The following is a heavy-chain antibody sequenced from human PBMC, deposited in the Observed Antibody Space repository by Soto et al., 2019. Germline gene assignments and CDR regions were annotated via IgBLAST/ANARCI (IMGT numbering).Heavy chain of an antibody. J-gene: IGHJ6*02. CDR3: ARENGNEAAASLYYYYYGMDV. Sequence: GASVKVSCKASGGTFSSYAISWVRQAPGQGLEWMGGIIPIFGTANYAQKFQGRVTITADESTSTAYMELSSLRSEDTAVYYCARENGNEAAASLYYYYYGMDVWGQGTTVTVS. CDR1: GGTFSSYA. V-gene: IGHV1-69*13. CDR2: IIPIFGTA. D-gene: IGHD6-13*01.